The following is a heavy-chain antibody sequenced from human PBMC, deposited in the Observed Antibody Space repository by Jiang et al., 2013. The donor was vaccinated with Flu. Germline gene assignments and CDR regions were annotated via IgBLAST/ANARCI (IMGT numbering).Heavy chain of an antibody. V-gene: IGHV4-4*02. D-gene: IGHD6-13*01. J-gene: IGHJ5*02. CDR3: ARGPMSSSWYSNWFDP. Sequence: KSRVTISVDKSKNQFSLKLSSVTAADTAVYYCARGPMSSSWYSNWFDPWGQGTLVTVSS.